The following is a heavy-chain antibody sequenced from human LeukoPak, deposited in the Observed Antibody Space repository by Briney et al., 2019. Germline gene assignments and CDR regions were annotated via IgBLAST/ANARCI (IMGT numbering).Heavy chain of an antibody. CDR3: ARQSITMTQYYFDY. J-gene: IGHJ4*02. Sequence: GSLRLSRAASGFTFSSYSMNWVRQAPGKGLEWVSSISSSSSYIYYADSVKGRFTISRDNAKNSLYLQMNSLRAEDTAVYYCARQSITMTQYYFDYWGQATLVTVSS. V-gene: IGHV3-21*01. CDR2: ISSSSSYI. D-gene: IGHD3-22*01. CDR1: GFTFSSYS.